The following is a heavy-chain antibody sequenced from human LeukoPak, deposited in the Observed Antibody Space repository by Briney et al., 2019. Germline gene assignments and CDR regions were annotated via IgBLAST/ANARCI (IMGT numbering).Heavy chain of an antibody. CDR3: VQGGQNFDFWRFAN. J-gene: IGHJ5*02. D-gene: IGHD3-3*01. CDR1: GLTFSNHS. Sequence: HPGRSLRLSWAVSGLTFSNHSMRWVRHIPGKVLAWVSSISGSGGSTYYANFVKGRSTISRDNSKNTVDLVMDDLRAEDTGVYYCVQGGQNFDFWRFANWGQGTLVTVSS. CDR2: ISGSGGST. V-gene: IGHV3-23*01.